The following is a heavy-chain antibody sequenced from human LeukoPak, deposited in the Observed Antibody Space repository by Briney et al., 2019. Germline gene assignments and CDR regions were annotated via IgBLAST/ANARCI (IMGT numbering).Heavy chain of an antibody. V-gene: IGHV3-7*01. J-gene: IGHJ4*02. D-gene: IGHD2-2*01. CDR1: QFTFSGYW. CDR3: ARVGWINVVVPAATPFDY. CDR2: IKQDGSEK. Sequence: PGGSLRLSCADSQFTFSGYWMNWVRQAPGKGLEWVANIKQDGSEKYYVDSVKSRFTISRDNAMNSLYLQMNSLRAEDTAVYYCARVGWINVVVPAATPFDYWGQGTLVTVSS.